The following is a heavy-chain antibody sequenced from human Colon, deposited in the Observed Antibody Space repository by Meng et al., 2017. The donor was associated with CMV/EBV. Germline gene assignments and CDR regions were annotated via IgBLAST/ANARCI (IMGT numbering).Heavy chain of an antibody. V-gene: IGHV1-69*02. D-gene: IGHD6-19*01. CDR2: TIPHFGVS. CDR3: TLSDLRTDDTAVYFCARERPVAVAGTGAERRPTIEY. CDR1: GDTSTFAP. Sequence: SVKVSCKASGDTSTFAPISWVRQAPGQGLEWVGRTIPHFGVSNYAPKFQDRVTITAERSTGTASLALPSLGSDDTAVYYMTLSDLRTDDTAVYFCARERPVAVAGTGAERRPTIEYWGQGTLVTVSS. J-gene: IGHJ4*02.